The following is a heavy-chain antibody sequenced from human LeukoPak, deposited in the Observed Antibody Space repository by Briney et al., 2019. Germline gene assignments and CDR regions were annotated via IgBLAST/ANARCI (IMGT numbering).Heavy chain of an antibody. CDR3: ASTSPYFQH. V-gene: IGHV3-23*01. CDR2: ISYTGGST. CDR1: GFSFYDYA. J-gene: IGHJ1*01. D-gene: IGHD3-3*01. Sequence: GGSLRLSCEASGFSFYDYAMSWVRQAPGKGLEWVSTISYTGGSTYFADSVKGRFTISRDNSKNTLYLQMNSLRAEDTAVYYCASTSPYFQHWGQGTLVTVSS.